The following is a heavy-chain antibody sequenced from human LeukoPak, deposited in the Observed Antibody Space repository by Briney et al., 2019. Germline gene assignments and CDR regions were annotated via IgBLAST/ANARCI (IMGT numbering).Heavy chain of an antibody. CDR1: GGSFSGYY. CDR2: IYHSGST. J-gene: IGHJ4*02. CDR3: ARDLSSRQLLGVAEGY. Sequence: MSSETLSLTCAVYGGSFSGYYWGWIRQPPGKGLEWIGSIYHSGSTYYNPSLKSRVTISVDTSKNQFSLKLSSVTAADTAVYYCARDLSSRQLLGVAEGYWGQGTLVTVSS. D-gene: IGHD6-13*01. V-gene: IGHV4-38-2*02.